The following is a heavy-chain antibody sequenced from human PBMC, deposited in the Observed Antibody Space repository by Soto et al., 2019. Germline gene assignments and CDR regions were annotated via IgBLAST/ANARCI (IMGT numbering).Heavy chain of an antibody. CDR2: IYYSGST. CDR3: ARGPYCSGGSCYSGWFDP. CDR1: GGSISSSSYY. Sequence: SETLSLTCTVSGGSISSSSYYWGWIRQPPGKGLEWIGSIYYSGSTYYNPSLKSRVTISVDTSKNQFSLKLSSVTAADTAVYYCARGPYCSGGSCYSGWFDPWGKGTLVTVST. D-gene: IGHD2-15*01. J-gene: IGHJ5*02. V-gene: IGHV4-39*01.